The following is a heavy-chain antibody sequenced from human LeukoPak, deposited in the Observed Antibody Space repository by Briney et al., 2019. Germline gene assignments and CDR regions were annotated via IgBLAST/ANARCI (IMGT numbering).Heavy chain of an antibody. V-gene: IGHV4-61*02. CDR2: IDTSGST. Sequence: PWETLSLTCTVSGGSISSGSYYWSWIRQPAGKGLEGIGWIDTSGSTNYSPSLKSRATISVATSKNQFSLKLSSVTAADTAVYYCARSGGAPYYYYYMDVWGKGTTVTVSS. CDR3: ARSGGAPYYYYYMDV. CDR1: GGSISSGSYY. J-gene: IGHJ6*03. D-gene: IGHD3-16*01.